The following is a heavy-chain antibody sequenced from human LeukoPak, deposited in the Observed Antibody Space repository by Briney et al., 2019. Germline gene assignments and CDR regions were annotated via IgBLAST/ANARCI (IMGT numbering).Heavy chain of an antibody. Sequence: GGSLRLSGAASGFTFSSSWMSWVRQAPGKGLEWVANIKQDGSEKYYVDSVKGRFTISRDNAKNSLDLQMNSLRVEDTAVYYCARLSTAAADGDYWGQGTLVTVSS. D-gene: IGHD6-13*01. CDR1: GFTFSSSW. CDR3: ARLSTAAADGDY. CDR2: IKQDGSEK. V-gene: IGHV3-7*01. J-gene: IGHJ4*02.